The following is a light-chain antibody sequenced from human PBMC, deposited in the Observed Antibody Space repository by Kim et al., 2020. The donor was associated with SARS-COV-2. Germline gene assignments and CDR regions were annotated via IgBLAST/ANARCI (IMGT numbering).Light chain of an antibody. CDR1: QSISSY. Sequence: DIQMTQSPSSLSASVGDRVTITCRASQSISSYLNWYQQKPGKAPKLLIYAASSLQSGVPSRFSGSGSWTDFTLTISSLQPEDFGTYYCQQSYSTPRTFGQGTKVEIK. CDR2: AAS. CDR3: QQSYSTPRT. J-gene: IGKJ1*01. V-gene: IGKV1-39*01.